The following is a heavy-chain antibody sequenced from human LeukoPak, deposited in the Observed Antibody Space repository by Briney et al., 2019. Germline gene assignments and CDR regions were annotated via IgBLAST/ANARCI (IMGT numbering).Heavy chain of an antibody. D-gene: IGHD3-16*02. CDR3: ARHKVNDYVWGSYRSGWFDP. J-gene: IGHJ5*02. CDR2: IYYSGST. CDR1: GGSISSYY. V-gene: IGHV4-59*08. Sequence: SETLSLTCTVSGGSISSYYWSWIRQPPGKGLEWIGYIYYSGSTNYNPSLKSRVTISVDTSKNQFSLKLNSVTAADTAVYFCARHKVNDYVWGSYRSGWFDPWGQGTLVTVSS.